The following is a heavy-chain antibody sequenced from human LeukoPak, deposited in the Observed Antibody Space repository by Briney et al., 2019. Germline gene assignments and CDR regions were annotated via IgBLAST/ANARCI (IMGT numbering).Heavy chain of an antibody. CDR1: GGSISSYL. J-gene: IGHJ3*02. V-gene: IGHV4-59*01. Sequence: SETLSLTCTVFGGSISSYLWSWIRQPPGKGLEWIGFISHGGDTKYNPSLKSRVTISVDTSKNQFSLKLSSVTAADTAVYYCARPYSSGWRGAFDIWGQGKMVTVSS. CDR2: ISHGGDT. D-gene: IGHD6-25*01. CDR3: ARPYSSGWRGAFDI.